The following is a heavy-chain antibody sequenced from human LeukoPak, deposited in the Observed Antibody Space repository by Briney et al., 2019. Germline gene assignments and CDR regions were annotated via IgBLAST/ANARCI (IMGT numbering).Heavy chain of an antibody. V-gene: IGHV3-23*01. CDR2: ISGRGGST. Sequence: GVSLRLSCAASGFTFSSYAMSWVRQAPGKGLEWVSAISGRGGSTYYADSVKGRFTISRDNSKNTLYLQMNSLRAEDTAVYYCATEPRNYYYYYMDVWGKGTTVTVSS. D-gene: IGHD1-14*01. CDR1: GFTFSSYA. J-gene: IGHJ6*03. CDR3: ATEPRNYYYYYMDV.